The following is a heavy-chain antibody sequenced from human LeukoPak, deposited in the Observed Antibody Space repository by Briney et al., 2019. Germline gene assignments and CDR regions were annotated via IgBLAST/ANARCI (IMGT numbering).Heavy chain of an antibody. CDR3: ASRKQQLIPFDP. CDR2: NNHSGST. CDR1: GGSFSGYY. D-gene: IGHD6-13*01. Sequence: SETLSLTCAVYGGSFSGYYWSWIRQPPGKGLEWIGENNHSGSTNYNPSLKSRVTISVDTSKNQFSLKLSSVTAADTAVYYCASRKQQLIPFDPWGQGTLVTVSS. J-gene: IGHJ5*02. V-gene: IGHV4-34*01.